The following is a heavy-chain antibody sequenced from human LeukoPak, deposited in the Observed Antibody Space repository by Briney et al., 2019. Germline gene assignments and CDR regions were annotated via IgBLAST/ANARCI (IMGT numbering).Heavy chain of an antibody. Sequence: GGSLRLSCAASGFTFSSYAMSWVRRAPGKGLEWVSAISGSGGSTFYADSVKGRFTISRDNPKNSLYLQMDSLRADDTAVYYCARDPDSSSFDYWGQGVLVTVSS. V-gene: IGHV3-23*01. CDR3: ARDPDSSSFDY. J-gene: IGHJ4*02. D-gene: IGHD6-13*01. CDR1: GFTFSSYA. CDR2: ISGSGGST.